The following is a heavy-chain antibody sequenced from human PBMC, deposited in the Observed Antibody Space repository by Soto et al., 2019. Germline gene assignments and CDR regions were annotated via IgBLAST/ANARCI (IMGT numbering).Heavy chain of an antibody. CDR3: ARDPMAAASWFDP. D-gene: IGHD6-13*01. V-gene: IGHV3-21*01. Sequence: LRLSCAASGFTFSSYSMNWVRQAPGKGLEWVSSISSSSSYIYYADSVKGRFTISRDNAKNSLYLQMNSLRAEDTAVYYCARDPMAAASWFDPWGQGTLVTVSS. CDR1: GFTFSSYS. CDR2: ISSSSSYI. J-gene: IGHJ5*02.